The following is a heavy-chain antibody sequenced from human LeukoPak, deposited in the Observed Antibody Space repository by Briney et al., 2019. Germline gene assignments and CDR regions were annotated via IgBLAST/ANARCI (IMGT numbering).Heavy chain of an antibody. CDR2: IYHSGNT. Sequence: SETLSLTCAVYGGSFSGYYWGWIRQPPGKGLEWIGNIYHSGNTYYNPSLKSRVTISVDTSKNQFSLKLSSVTAADTAVYYCARGLGIAVAGTDYWGQGTLVTVSS. D-gene: IGHD6-19*01. V-gene: IGHV4-34*01. CDR1: GGSFSGYY. J-gene: IGHJ4*02. CDR3: ARGLGIAVAGTDY.